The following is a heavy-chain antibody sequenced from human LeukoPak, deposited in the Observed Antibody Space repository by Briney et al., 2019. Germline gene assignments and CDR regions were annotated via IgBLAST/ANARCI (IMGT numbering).Heavy chain of an antibody. J-gene: IGHJ4*02. Sequence: GRSLILPCAASGLTVNSNYMSWVRQAPGKGLEWVSVIYSGGSTYYADSVKGRFTISRDNSKNTVYLQMNSLRAEDTAVYYCAGVSSYYTLGTYVYWGQGTLVTVSS. V-gene: IGHV3-53*01. CDR3: AGVSSYYTLGTYVY. CDR2: IYSGGST. D-gene: IGHD1-26*01. CDR1: GLTVNSNY.